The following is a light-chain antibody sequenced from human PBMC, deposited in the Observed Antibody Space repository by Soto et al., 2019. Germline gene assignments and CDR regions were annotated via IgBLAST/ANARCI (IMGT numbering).Light chain of an antibody. CDR2: EVT. V-gene: IGLV2-14*01. J-gene: IGLJ1*01. CDR3: SSYSNRGTLV. Sequence: QSALTQPASVSGSPGQSITISCAGSSGDVGAFNSVSWYQHHPGKAPKLLISEVTNRPSGLPNRFSGSKSGDTASLTISGLQPEDEADYYCSSYSNRGTLVLGTGTKVTVL. CDR1: SGDVGAFNS.